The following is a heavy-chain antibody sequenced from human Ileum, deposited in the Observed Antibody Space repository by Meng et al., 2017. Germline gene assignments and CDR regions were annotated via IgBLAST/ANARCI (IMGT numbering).Heavy chain of an antibody. CDR2: ISYDGSFE. CDR1: GFTFSDCA. V-gene: IGHV3-30*03. Sequence: QLVGSGGGVIQPGRSLRLSCAGSGFTFSDCAMHWVRQAPGKGLEWVSIISYDGSFEDYADFAKGRFTISRDNAKNTLSLEMNSLRSDDTAVYYCARGRYDHLYNWFESWGQGTLVTVSS. D-gene: IGHD1-1*01. CDR3: ARGRYDHLYNWFES. J-gene: IGHJ5*01.